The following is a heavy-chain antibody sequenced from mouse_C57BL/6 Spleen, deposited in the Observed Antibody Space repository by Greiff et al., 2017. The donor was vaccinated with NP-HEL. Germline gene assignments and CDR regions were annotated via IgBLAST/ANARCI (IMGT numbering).Heavy chain of an antibody. Sequence: QVQLQQSGAELVRPGASVTLSCKASGYTFTDYEMHWVKQTPVHGLEWIGAIDPETGGTAYNQKFKGKAILTADKSSSTAYMELRSLTSEDSAVYYCTRRLRWDYYFDYRGQGTTLTVSS. CDR3: TRRLRWDYYFDY. D-gene: IGHD1-2*01. V-gene: IGHV1-15*01. CDR1: GYTFTDYE. J-gene: IGHJ2*01. CDR2: IDPETGGT.